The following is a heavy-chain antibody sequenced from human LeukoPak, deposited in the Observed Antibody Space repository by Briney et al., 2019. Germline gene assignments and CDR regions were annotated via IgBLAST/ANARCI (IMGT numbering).Heavy chain of an antibody. Sequence: ASVKVSCKASGYTFTSYAMHWVRQAPGQRLEWMGWINAGNGNTKYSQKFQGRVTITRDTSASTAYMELSSLRSEDTAVYYCARVYYGSGSYYTNAFDIWGQGTVVTVSS. V-gene: IGHV1-3*01. D-gene: IGHD3-10*01. J-gene: IGHJ3*02. CDR3: ARVYYGSGSYYTNAFDI. CDR1: GYTFTSYA. CDR2: INAGNGNT.